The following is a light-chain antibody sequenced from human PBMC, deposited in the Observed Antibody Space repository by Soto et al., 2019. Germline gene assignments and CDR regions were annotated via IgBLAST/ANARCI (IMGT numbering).Light chain of an antibody. V-gene: IGKV1-5*03. CDR2: KAS. CDR3: QQYNSFSWT. CDR1: QPINTW. J-gene: IGKJ1*01. Sequence: DIQMTQSPSTLSASVGDRVTITCRASQPINTWLAWYQQKPGQAPKLLIYKASSLEIGVPLRFSGTGSGTDFTLAISSLQPDDFATYYCQQYNSFSWTFGQGTKVEIK.